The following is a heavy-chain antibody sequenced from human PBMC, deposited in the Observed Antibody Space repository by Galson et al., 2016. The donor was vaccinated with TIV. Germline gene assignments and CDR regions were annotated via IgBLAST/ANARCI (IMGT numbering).Heavy chain of an antibody. CDR2: IYWDDDK. D-gene: IGHD2-8*02. J-gene: IGHJ3*02. CDR3: EHFNSKALESHYIYPGGEDAFDI. V-gene: IGHV2-5*02. Sequence: PALVKPTQTLTLTCTFSGFSLSTSGVGVGWIRQPPGKALEWLALIYWDDDKRYSPSLKSRLTITKDTSKNHVVLTMTNMDPVDTATYYCEHFNSKALESHYIYPGGEDAFDIWGQGTMVTVSS. CDR1: GFSLSTSGVG.